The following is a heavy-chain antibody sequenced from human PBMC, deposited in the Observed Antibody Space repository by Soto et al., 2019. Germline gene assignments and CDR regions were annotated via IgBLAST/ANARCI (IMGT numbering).Heavy chain of an antibody. D-gene: IGHD6-19*01. CDR2: IRRNANSNTT. J-gene: IGHJ6*02. Sequence: EVQLVESGGGLVQPGGSLRLSCAASGLIFSAYHMDWVRQAPGKGLEWVGRIRRNANSNTTEYAASVKGRFTISRDDSKNSLYLQMESLKSEETAVYYCAMLGGWSGGSSGMDVWGQGTTVTVSS. V-gene: IGHV3-72*01. CDR3: AMLGGWSGGSSGMDV. CDR1: GLIFSAYH.